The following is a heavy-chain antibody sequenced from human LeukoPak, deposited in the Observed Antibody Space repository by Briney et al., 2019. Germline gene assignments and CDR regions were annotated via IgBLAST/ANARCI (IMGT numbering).Heavy chain of an antibody. Sequence: SETLSLTCAVYGESMIGHYWTWIRQPPGKRLEWIGEIHHSGGTNSNPPLKNRVTMSIDMSKNQFSLKLNSVTAADAAVYYCARATASGSGRAYDHWAQGNLVPVSS. D-gene: IGHD3-10*01. CDR1: GESMIGHY. J-gene: IGHJ4*02. V-gene: IGHV4-34*01. CDR2: IHHSGGT. CDR3: ARATASGSGRAYDH.